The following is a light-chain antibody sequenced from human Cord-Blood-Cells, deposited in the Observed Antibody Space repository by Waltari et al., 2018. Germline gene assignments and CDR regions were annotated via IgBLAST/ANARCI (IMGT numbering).Light chain of an antibody. Sequence: QSALTQPASVSGSPGQSITISCTGTSSDVGGYNYVSSYQQHPGKAPKLMNYGVSNRPSGVSNRFSGSTSGNTASLTSSGLQAEGEADYYCSSYTTSSTLVFGGGTKLTVL. CDR1: SSDVGGYNY. CDR2: GVS. J-gene: IGLJ3*02. CDR3: SSYTTSSTLV. V-gene: IGLV2-14*01.